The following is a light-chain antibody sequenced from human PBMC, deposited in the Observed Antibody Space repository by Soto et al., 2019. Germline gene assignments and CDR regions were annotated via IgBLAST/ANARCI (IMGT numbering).Light chain of an antibody. Sequence: EIVLTQSPGTLSLSPGESATLSCRASQRISSTFVAWYQQKPGQAPRLLIYAASSRATGVPDRFSGSGSGTDFTLTITRLEPDDFAVYYCQQYGTSPRTFGQGTKVDIK. CDR3: QQYGTSPRT. V-gene: IGKV3-20*01. J-gene: IGKJ1*01. CDR1: QRISSTF. CDR2: AAS.